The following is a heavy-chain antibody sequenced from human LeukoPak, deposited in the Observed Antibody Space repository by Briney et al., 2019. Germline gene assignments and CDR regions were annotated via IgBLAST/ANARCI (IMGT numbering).Heavy chain of an antibody. CDR3: AIPRDSSDAFDI. V-gene: IGHV4-59*08. J-gene: IGHJ3*02. D-gene: IGHD3-22*01. Sequence: PSETLSLTCTVSGGSISSYYWNWIRQPPGKGLEWIGYIYYSGSTNYNPSLKSRVTISVDTSKNQFSLKLRSVTAADTAVYYCAIPRDSSDAFDIWGQGTLVTVSS. CDR1: GGSISSYY. CDR2: IYYSGST.